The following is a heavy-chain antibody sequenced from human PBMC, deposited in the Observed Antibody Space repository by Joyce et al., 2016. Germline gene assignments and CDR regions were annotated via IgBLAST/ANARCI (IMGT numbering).Heavy chain of an antibody. D-gene: IGHD3-16*01. Sequence: QLVESGGGVVKAGGSLRLSCEASGTTFSSSSMSWFRQARGKGLGWVAAISATSYYIFHAETVRGRFTVSRDNAKKTLYLQMNSLRAEDSAVFYCARGGISYYYAMDVWGQGTTVTVSS. CDR3: ARGGISYYYAMDV. CDR2: ISATSYYI. CDR1: GTTFSSSS. J-gene: IGHJ6*02. V-gene: IGHV3-21*01.